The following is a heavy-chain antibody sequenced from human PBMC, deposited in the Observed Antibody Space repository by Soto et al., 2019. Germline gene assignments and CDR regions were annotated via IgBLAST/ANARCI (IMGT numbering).Heavy chain of an antibody. Sequence: SETLSLTCTVSGGSISSYYWSWIRQPPGKGLEWIGYIYYSGSTNYNPSLKSRVTISVDTSKYQFSLKLSSVTAADTAVYYCARAGSSGYYYTSYWFDPWGQGTLVTVSS. CDR1: GGSISSYY. J-gene: IGHJ5*02. D-gene: IGHD3-22*01. CDR3: ARAGSSGYYYTSYWFDP. CDR2: IYYSGST. V-gene: IGHV4-59*01.